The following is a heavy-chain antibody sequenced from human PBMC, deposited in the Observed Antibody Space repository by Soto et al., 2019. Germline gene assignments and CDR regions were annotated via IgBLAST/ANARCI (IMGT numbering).Heavy chain of an antibody. CDR1: GYTFTSYA. CDR3: ARERAIFGVVIISYYYYGLDV. D-gene: IGHD3-3*01. J-gene: IGHJ6*02. V-gene: IGHV1-3*01. Sequence: ASVKVSCKASGYTFTSYAMHCVRQAPGQRLEGMVCINAGKGNTKYSQKFQGRVTITRDTSASTAYRELSSLRSEDTAVYYCARERAIFGVVIISYYYYGLDVWGQGTTVTVSS. CDR2: INAGKGNT.